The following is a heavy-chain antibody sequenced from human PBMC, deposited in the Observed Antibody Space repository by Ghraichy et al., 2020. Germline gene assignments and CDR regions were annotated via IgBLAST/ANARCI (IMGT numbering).Heavy chain of an antibody. CDR3: ARGQRAAAGTSGY. Sequence: SETLSLTCAVYGGSFSGYYWSWIRQPPGKGLEWIGEINHSGSTNYNPSLKSRVTISVDTSKNQFSLKLSSVTAADTAVYYCARGQRAAAGTSGYWGQGTLVTVSS. J-gene: IGHJ4*02. CDR2: INHSGST. D-gene: IGHD6-13*01. V-gene: IGHV4-34*01. CDR1: GGSFSGYY.